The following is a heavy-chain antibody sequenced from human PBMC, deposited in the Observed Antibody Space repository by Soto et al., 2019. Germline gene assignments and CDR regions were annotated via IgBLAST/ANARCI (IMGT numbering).Heavy chain of an antibody. J-gene: IGHJ6*02. CDR2: IYPGDSDT. D-gene: IGHD3-3*01. CDR1: GYSFTSYW. CDR3: ARHRTGSYDFWSGYLPYYYSMDV. Sequence: PXESLTISFTGSGYSFTSYWIGLVRQMPGKGLEWMGIIYPGDSDTRYSPSFQGQVTISADKSISTAYLQWSSLKASDTAMYYCARHRTGSYDFWSGYLPYYYSMDVWGQGTKVTVYS. V-gene: IGHV5-51*01.